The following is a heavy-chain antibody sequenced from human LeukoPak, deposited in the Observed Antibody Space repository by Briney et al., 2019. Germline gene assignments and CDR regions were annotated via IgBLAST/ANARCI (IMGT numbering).Heavy chain of an antibody. Sequence: GGSLRLSCAASGFTFSSYAMHWVRQAPGKGLEWVAVISYDGSNKYYADSVKGRFTISRDNSKNTLYLQMNSLRAEDTAVYYCARTLYGPGTDYWGQGTLVTVSS. D-gene: IGHD2/OR15-2a*01. CDR2: ISYDGSNK. V-gene: IGHV3-30-3*01. CDR1: GFTFSSYA. J-gene: IGHJ4*02. CDR3: ARTLYGPGTDY.